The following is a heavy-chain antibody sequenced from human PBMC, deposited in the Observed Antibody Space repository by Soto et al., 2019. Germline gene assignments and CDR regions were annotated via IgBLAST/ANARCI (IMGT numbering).Heavy chain of an antibody. CDR2: IYYSGST. J-gene: IGHJ4*02. CDR3: SSNYDMFAGPPDY. Sequence: PSETLSLTCTVAGGSISSSSYYWGWIRQHPGKGLEWIGSIYYSGSTYYNPSLKSRVTISVDTSKNQFSLKLSSVTAADTAVFYCSSNYDMFAGPPDYWGQGTLVTVSS. D-gene: IGHD3-9*01. V-gene: IGHV4-39*01. CDR1: GGSISSSSYY.